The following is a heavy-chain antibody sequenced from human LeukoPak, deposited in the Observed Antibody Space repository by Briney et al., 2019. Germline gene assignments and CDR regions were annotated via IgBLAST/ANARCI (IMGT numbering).Heavy chain of an antibody. V-gene: IGHV3-53*01. J-gene: IGHJ3*02. D-gene: IGHD1-26*01. CDR1: GFTVSSNY. CDR3: ARDGGSYFAFDI. Sequence: GGSLRLSCAASGFTVSSNYMSWVRQAPGMGLEWVSVIYSGGRTYYADSVKGRFTISRDNSKNTLYLQMNSLRAEDTAVYYCARDGGSYFAFDIWGQGTMVTVSS. CDR2: IYSGGRT.